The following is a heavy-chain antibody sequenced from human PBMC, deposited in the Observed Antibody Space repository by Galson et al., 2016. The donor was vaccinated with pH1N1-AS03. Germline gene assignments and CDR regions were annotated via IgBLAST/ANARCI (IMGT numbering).Heavy chain of an antibody. J-gene: IGHJ6*02. CDR2: IKQDGSET. V-gene: IGHV3-7*01. D-gene: IGHD2-15*01. CDR1: GFTFSNYW. Sequence: SLRLSCAASGFTFSNYWMTWVRQAPGKGLEWVANIKQDGSETYYVDSVKGRFTISRDNAKDSLYLQMNSLRADDTAVYYCARSRYPGTPRGGLDVWGQGTTVTVSS. CDR3: ARSRYPGTPRGGLDV.